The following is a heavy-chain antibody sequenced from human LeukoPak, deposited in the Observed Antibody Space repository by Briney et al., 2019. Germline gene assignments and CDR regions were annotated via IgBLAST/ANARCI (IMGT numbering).Heavy chain of an antibody. J-gene: IGHJ6*02. V-gene: IGHV1-24*01. CDR3: ATLTTHIVVVPAAIRRGYYYYGMDV. D-gene: IGHD2-2*02. CDR1: GYTLTELS. CDR2: FDPEDGET. Sequence: ASVTVSCKVSGYTLTELSMHWVRQAPGKGLEWMGGFDPEDGETIYAQKFQGRVTMTEDTSTDTAYMELSSLRSEDTAVYYCATLTTHIVVVPAAIRRGYYYYGMDVWGQGTTVTVSS.